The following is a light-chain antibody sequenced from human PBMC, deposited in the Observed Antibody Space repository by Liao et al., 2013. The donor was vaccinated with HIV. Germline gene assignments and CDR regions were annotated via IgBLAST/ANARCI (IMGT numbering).Light chain of an antibody. CDR1: KLGDKY. J-gene: IGLJ3*02. Sequence: SYELTQPPSVSVSPGQTANIACSGEKLGDKYVCWYQVKPGQSPVLVIFQDRKRPSGIPERFSGSNSGNTATLTISGTQATDEADYYCQVWDSSSDQGVFGGGTKLTVL. V-gene: IGLV3-1*01. CDR2: QDR. CDR3: QVWDSSSDQGV.